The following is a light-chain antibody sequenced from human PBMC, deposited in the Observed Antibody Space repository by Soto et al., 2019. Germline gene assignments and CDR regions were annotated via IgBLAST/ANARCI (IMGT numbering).Light chain of an antibody. CDR3: QQDESTPPT. Sequence: DIVMTQSPDSLAVSLGERATINCKSSQSVLYSSNNKNYLAWYQQRPGQPPKLLIYWASTRESGVPDQFSGSGSGTDFTLTITSLQAEDVAVYYCQQDESTPPTFGQGTKLEIK. J-gene: IGKJ2*01. CDR1: QSVLYSSNNKNY. V-gene: IGKV4-1*01. CDR2: WAS.